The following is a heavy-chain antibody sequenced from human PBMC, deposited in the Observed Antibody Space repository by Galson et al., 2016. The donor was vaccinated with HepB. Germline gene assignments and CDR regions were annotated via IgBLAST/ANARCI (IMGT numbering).Heavy chain of an antibody. J-gene: IGHJ6*02. D-gene: IGHD6-19*01. CDR1: GFTFSSYA. CDR3: AKPQGIGWEVSFYYYYYGLDV. V-gene: IGHV3-23*01. CDR2: IIGSGGRT. Sequence: SLRLSCAASGFTFSSYAMNWVRQAPGKGLEWVSTIIGSGGRTYYADSVKGRFTISRDNSKNILFLQMNSLRPEDTAIYYCAKPQGIGWEVSFYYYYYGLDVWGQGTMVTVSS.